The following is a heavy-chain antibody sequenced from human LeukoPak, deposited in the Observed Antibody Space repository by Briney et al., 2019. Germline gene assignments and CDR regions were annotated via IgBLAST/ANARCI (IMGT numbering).Heavy chain of an antibody. CDR1: GYSITSGHY. CDR3: ARLSNYDSGSYYTGGFYYMDV. Sequence: PSETLSLTCGVSGYSITSGHYWGWIRQSPVKGLEWIGIISHSGSAYFNPSLKSRVDIFLEMSKNQFSLERTSVNAADTDIYYCARLSNYDSGSYYTGGFYYMDVWGKGTTVTVSS. CDR2: ISHSGSA. D-gene: IGHD3-10*01. V-gene: IGHV4-38-2*01. J-gene: IGHJ6*03.